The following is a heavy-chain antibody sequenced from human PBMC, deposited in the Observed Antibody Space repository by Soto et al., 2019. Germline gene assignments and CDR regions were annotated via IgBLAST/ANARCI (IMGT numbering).Heavy chain of an antibody. Sequence: PGGSLRLSCAASGFTFSSSAMTWVRQAPGKGLEWVSAIIGSGSGTNYADSVKGRFTISRDNSKNTLDLQMNSLRAEDTAVYYCVRRHYDYGMDIWGQGTTVT. V-gene: IGHV3-23*01. CDR2: IIGSGSGT. CDR1: GFTFSSSA. CDR3: VRRHYDYGMDI. J-gene: IGHJ6*02.